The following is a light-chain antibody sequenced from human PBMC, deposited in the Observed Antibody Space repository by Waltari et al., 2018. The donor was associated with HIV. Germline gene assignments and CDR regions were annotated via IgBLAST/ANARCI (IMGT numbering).Light chain of an antibody. CDR3: QQTNSFPFT. J-gene: IGKJ5*01. V-gene: IGKV1-12*01. CDR2: GAS. CDR1: QGISTW. Sequence: DIQMTQSPSSVSASVGDRATLTCRATQGISTWLAWYQQKSGKAPRLLISGASNLEPGVPSRFSGSGSGTSFSLTITSLQAEDFAIYYCQQTNSFPFTFGQGTRLQMK.